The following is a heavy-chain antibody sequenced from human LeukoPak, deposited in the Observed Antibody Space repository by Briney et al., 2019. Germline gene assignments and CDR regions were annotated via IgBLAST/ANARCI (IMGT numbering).Heavy chain of an antibody. V-gene: IGHV3-23*01. CDR2: ISGSGGST. D-gene: IGHD7-27*01. CDR3: AKDHLGPYYFDS. Sequence: GGSLRLSCAASGFTFSSYAMSWVRQAPGKGLEWVSAISGSGGSTYYADSVKGRFTISRDNSKNTLYLQMSSLRAEDTAVYFCAKDHLGPYYFDSWGQGILVTVSS. J-gene: IGHJ4*02. CDR1: GFTFSSYA.